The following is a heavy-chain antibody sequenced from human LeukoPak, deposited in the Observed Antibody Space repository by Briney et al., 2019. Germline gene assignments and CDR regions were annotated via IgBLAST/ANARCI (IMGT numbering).Heavy chain of an antibody. CDR3: ARGYNWNDWGYFDY. V-gene: IGHV3-30-3*01. D-gene: IGHD1-1*01. J-gene: IGHJ4*02. CDR1: GFTFSSYA. Sequence: GGSLRLSCAASGFTFSSYAMHWVRQAPGKGLEWVAVISYDGSNKYYADSVKGRFTISRDNSKNTLYLQMNSLRAEDTAVYYCARGYNWNDWGYFDYWGQGTLVTVSS. CDR2: ISYDGSNK.